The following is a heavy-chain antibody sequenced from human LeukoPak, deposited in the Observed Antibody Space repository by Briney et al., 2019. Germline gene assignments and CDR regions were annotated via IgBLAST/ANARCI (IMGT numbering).Heavy chain of an antibody. CDR3: GTGSAFDF. CDR2: IKTKTDGGTT. Sequence: GGSLRLSCAVSGFTFATSWMSWVRQAPGKGLEWVGRIKTKTDGGTTDYAAPVEGRFTISRDDSKNTLYLQMNSLKTEDTAVYYCGTGSAFDFWGRGTMVTVSS. V-gene: IGHV3-15*01. D-gene: IGHD1-14*01. CDR1: GFTFATSW. J-gene: IGHJ3*01.